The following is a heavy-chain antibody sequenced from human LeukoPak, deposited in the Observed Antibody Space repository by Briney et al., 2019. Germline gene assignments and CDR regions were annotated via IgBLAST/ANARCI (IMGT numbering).Heavy chain of an antibody. J-gene: IGHJ3*02. Sequence: GGSLRLSCAASGFTFSSSAMSWVRQVPGKGLEWVAVIWYDGSNKYYADSVKGRFTISRDNSKNTLYLQMNSLRAEDTAVYYCARGPLPYSSSWYDSDAFDIWGQGTMVTVSS. CDR1: GFTFSSSA. D-gene: IGHD6-13*01. CDR3: ARGPLPYSSSWYDSDAFDI. V-gene: IGHV3-33*08. CDR2: IWYDGSNK.